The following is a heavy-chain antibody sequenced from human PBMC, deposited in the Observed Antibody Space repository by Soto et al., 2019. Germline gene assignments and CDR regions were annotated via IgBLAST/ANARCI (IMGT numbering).Heavy chain of an antibody. CDR3: AHRRWRAAAVKGAEYFQH. CDR1: GFSLSTSGVG. V-gene: IGHV2-5*02. Sequence: SGPTLGNPTQTLTLTCTFSGFSLSTSGVGVGWIRQPPGKALEWLALIYWDDDKRYSPSLKSRLTITKDTSKNQVVLTMTNMDPVDTATYYCAHRRWRAAAVKGAEYFQHWGQGTLVTVSS. J-gene: IGHJ1*01. CDR2: IYWDDDK. D-gene: IGHD6-13*01.